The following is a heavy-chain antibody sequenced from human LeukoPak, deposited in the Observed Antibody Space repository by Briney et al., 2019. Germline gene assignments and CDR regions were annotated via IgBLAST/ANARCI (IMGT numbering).Heavy chain of an antibody. V-gene: IGHV3-48*02. CDR1: GFTFSTYG. Sequence: GGSRRLSCAASGFTFSTYGMNWVRQAPGKGLEWVSYISRGTGTTYYADSVKGRFTISRDNAKTSLYLQMNSLRDEDTAVYYCARELSPFDYWGQGTLVTVSS. D-gene: IGHD4/OR15-4a*01. CDR3: ARELSPFDY. CDR2: ISRGTGTT. J-gene: IGHJ4*02.